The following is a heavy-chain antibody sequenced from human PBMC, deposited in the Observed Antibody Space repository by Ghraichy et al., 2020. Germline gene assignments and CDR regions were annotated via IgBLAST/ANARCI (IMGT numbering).Heavy chain of an antibody. D-gene: IGHD5-24*01. V-gene: IGHV4-34*01. CDR3: ARDARRVWMAPRGWFDP. CDR1: CGSFSGYY. J-gene: IGHJ5*02. CDR2: INHSGST. Sequence: SETLSLTCAVYCGSFSGYYWSWIRQPPGKGLEWIGEINHSGSTNYNPSLKSRVTISVDTSKNQFSLKLSSVTAADTAVYYCARDARRVWMAPRGWFDPWGQGTLVTVSS.